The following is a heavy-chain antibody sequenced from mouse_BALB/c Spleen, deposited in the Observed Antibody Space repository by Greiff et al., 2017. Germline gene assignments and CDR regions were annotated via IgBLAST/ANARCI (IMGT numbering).Heavy chain of an antibody. CDR3: ARTYYGNYGDYAMDY. CDR1: GYSFTGYF. D-gene: IGHD2-10*01. Sequence: VQLKQSGPELVKPGASVKISCKASGYSFTGYFMNWVMQSHGKSLEWIGRINPYNGDTFYNQKFKGKATLTVDKSSSTAHMELRSLASEDSAVYYCARTYYGNYGDYAMDYWGQGTSVTVAA. V-gene: IGHV1-20*02. CDR2: INPYNGDT. J-gene: IGHJ4*01.